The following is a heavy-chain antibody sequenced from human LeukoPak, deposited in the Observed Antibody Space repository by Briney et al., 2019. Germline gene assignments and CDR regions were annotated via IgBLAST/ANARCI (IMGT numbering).Heavy chain of an antibody. CDR2: IKEDGSEK. J-gene: IGHJ4*02. V-gene: IGHV3-7*01. D-gene: IGHD6-13*01. Sequence: GGSLRLSCAAYGFTFSTYWMTCVRQAPGKGLEWVANIKEDGSEKYYVDSVRGRFTISRDNAKNSLYLHMNSLRAEDTAVYYCARVHHSSSWGTDDCWGQGTLVTVSS. CDR1: GFTFSTYW. CDR3: ARVHHSSSWGTDDC.